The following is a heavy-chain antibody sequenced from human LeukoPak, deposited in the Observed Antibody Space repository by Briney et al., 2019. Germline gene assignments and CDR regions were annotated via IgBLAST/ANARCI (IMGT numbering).Heavy chain of an antibody. CDR1: GGSISSYY. Sequence: PSETLSLTCTVSGGSISSYYWSWIRQPAGKGLEWIGRIYTSGSTNYNPSLQSRVTMSVDTSKNQFSLKLSSVTAADTAVYYCAGGRGIAAAGSPYRYGMDVWGQGTTVTVSS. CDR2: IYTSGST. D-gene: IGHD6-13*01. CDR3: AGGRGIAAAGSPYRYGMDV. J-gene: IGHJ6*02. V-gene: IGHV4-4*07.